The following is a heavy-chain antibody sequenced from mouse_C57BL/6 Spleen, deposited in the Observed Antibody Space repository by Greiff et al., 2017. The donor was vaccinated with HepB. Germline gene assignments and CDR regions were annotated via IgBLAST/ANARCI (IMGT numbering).Heavy chain of an antibody. CDR3: ARSYDYDGFPYAMDY. D-gene: IGHD2-4*01. CDR2: ISYGGSYT. Sequence: EVQGVESGGGLVKPGGSLKLSCAASGFTFSSYAMSWVRQTPEKRLEWVATISYGGSYTYYPDNVKGRFTISRDNAKNNLYLQMSHLKSEDTAMYYCARSYDYDGFPYAMDYWGQGASVTVSS. V-gene: IGHV5-4*01. J-gene: IGHJ4*01. CDR1: GFTFSSYA.